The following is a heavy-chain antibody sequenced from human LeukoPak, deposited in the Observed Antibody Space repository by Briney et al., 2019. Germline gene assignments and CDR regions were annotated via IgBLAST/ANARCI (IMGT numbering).Heavy chain of an antibody. Sequence: GGSLRLSCATSGFTFSTYAMSWVRQAPGKGLEWVSSISASGDNTYYADSVRGRFTISRDRSENTLYLQMNSLRAEDTAVYFCAKGSLTAYYTFDFWGQGTLVTASS. V-gene: IGHV3-23*01. J-gene: IGHJ4*02. CDR3: AKGSLTAYYTFDF. D-gene: IGHD3-9*01. CDR1: GFTFSTYA. CDR2: ISASGDNT.